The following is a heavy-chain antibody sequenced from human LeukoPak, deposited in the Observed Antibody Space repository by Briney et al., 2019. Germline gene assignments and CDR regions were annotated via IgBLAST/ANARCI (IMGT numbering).Heavy chain of an antibody. J-gene: IGHJ3*02. CDR2: MYYTGST. V-gene: IGHV4-39*01. CDR3: ARRSAYYYDSSLFDI. D-gene: IGHD3-22*01. Sequence: SETLSLTCIVSGGAISSGSYYWGWIRQPPGKGLEWIGSMYYTGSTYHNPSLKSRVTISVDTSKNQFSLKLSSVTAADTAVYYCARRSAYYYDSSLFDIWGQGTMVTVSS. CDR1: GGAISSGSYY.